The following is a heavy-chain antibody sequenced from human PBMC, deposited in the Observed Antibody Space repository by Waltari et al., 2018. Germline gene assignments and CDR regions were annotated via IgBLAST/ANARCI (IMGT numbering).Heavy chain of an antibody. CDR1: GFTFSSYA. CDR2: ISGSGGSK. Sequence: EVQLLESGGGLVQPGGSLRLSCAASGFTFSSYAMSWVRQAPGKGLEWVSAISGSGGSKYYADSVKGRFTISRDNSKNTLYLQMNSLRAEDTAVYYCAKRDIVVVPAAIDLDYWGQGTLVTVSS. J-gene: IGHJ4*02. D-gene: IGHD2-2*01. V-gene: IGHV3-23*01. CDR3: AKRDIVVVPAAIDLDY.